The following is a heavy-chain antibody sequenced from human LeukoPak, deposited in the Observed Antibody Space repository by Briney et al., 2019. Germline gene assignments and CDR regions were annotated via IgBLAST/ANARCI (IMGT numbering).Heavy chain of an antibody. D-gene: IGHD5-18*01. CDR3: AKGEQLWSWFDY. CDR2: IWYDGSNK. CDR1: GFTFSSYG. V-gene: IGHV3-33*06. Sequence: GGSLRLSCAASGFTFSSYGMHWVRQAPGKGLEWVAVIWYDGSNKYYADSVKGRFTVSRDNSKNTLYLQMNSLRAEDTAVYYCAKGEQLWSWFDYWGQGTLVTVSS. J-gene: IGHJ4*02.